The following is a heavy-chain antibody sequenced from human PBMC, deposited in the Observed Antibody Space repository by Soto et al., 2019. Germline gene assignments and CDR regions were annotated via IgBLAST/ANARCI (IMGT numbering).Heavy chain of an antibody. Sequence: SETLSLTCTVSGGSINSGGYYWSWIRQHPGKGLEWIGYIYYSGSTYYNPSLKSRVTISVDTSKNQFSLKLSSVTAADTAVYYCARVREYQLPAYFDYWGQGTLVTVSS. J-gene: IGHJ4*02. CDR1: GGSINSGGYY. CDR3: ARVREYQLPAYFDY. CDR2: IYYSGST. V-gene: IGHV4-31*03. D-gene: IGHD2-2*01.